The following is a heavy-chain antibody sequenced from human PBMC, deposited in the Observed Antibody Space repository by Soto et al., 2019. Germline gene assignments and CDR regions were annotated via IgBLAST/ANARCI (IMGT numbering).Heavy chain of an antibody. CDR2: ISAYNGNT. J-gene: IGHJ3*02. D-gene: IGHD3-16*01. CDR1: GYTFTSYG. CDR3: ARDMITFGGVADAFDI. V-gene: IGHV1-18*01. Sequence: QVPLVQSGAEVKKPGASVKVSCKASGYTFTSYGISWVRQAPGQGLEWMGWISAYNGNTNNAQKLQGRVTMTTDTSTSTAYMELRSLRSADTAVYYCARDMITFGGVADAFDIWGQGTMVTVSS.